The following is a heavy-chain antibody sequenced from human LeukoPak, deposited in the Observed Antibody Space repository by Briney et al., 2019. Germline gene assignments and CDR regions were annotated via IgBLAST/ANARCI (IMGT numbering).Heavy chain of an antibody. V-gene: IGHV3-21*01. CDR3: ARRGVYGSGAFYLDY. J-gene: IGHJ4*02. D-gene: IGHD3-10*01. Sequence: GGSLRLSCAASGFTFSSYWMSWVRQTPGKGLEWVSSISSSSSYIYYADSVKGRFTISRDNAKNSLYLQMNSLRAEDTAVYYCARRGVYGSGAFYLDYWGQGTLVTVSS. CDR2: ISSSSSYI. CDR1: GFTFSSYW.